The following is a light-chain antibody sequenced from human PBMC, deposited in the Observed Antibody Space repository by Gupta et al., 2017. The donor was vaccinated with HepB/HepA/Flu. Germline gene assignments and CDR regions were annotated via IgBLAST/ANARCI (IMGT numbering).Light chain of an antibody. J-gene: IGLJ2*01. CDR2: GKN. Sequence: SELTRVLAVSGALGQTVRITCPGDSIRSYYACWYQQKPGQAPVLVIYGKNNRPSGIPDRFSGSSSGNTASLTITGAQSDDEADYYWDSQDSSGNHCVFGGGTKLTVL. V-gene: IGLV3-19*01. CDR1: SIRSYY. CDR3: DSQDSSGNHCV.